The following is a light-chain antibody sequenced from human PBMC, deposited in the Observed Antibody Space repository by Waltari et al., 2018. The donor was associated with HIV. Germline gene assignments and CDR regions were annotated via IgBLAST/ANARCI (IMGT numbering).Light chain of an antibody. CDR3: YSTDSSDKHGV. Sequence: SYELTQPPSVSVSPGQTARITCSGDALTKKYAYWYQQKSGQAPVLVVYDDSKRPSGIPERFSGSTSGTVATLTISGAQVEDEADFYCYSTDSSDKHGVFGGGTKLTVL. CDR2: DDS. CDR1: ALTKKY. V-gene: IGLV3-10*01. J-gene: IGLJ2*01.